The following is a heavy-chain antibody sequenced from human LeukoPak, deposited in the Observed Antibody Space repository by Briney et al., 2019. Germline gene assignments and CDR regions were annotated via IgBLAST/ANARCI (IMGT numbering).Heavy chain of an antibody. CDR3: ASEGVGRGSRWFGEVIYGMDV. Sequence: GGSLRLSCAASGFTFSSYSMNWVRQPPGKGLEWVSSISSSSSYIYYADSVKGRFTISRDNAKNSLYLQMNSLRAEDTAVYYCASEGVGRGSRWFGEVIYGMDVWGQGTTVTVSS. CDR2: ISSSSSYI. CDR1: GFTFSSYS. V-gene: IGHV3-21*01. J-gene: IGHJ6*02. D-gene: IGHD3-10*01.